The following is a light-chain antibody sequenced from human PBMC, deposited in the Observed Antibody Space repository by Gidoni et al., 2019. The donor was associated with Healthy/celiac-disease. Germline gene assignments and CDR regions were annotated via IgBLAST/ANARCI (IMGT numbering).Light chain of an antibody. J-gene: IGKJ5*01. CDR2: GAS. CDR3: QQYGSSPDT. Sequence: IVLTQSPGTLSLSPGERATLSCRASQSVCSSYLAWYQQKPGQAPRLLIYGASSRATGIPDRFSGSGSGTDFTLTISRLEPEDFAVYYCQQYGSSPDTFGQGTRLEIK. V-gene: IGKV3-20*01. CDR1: QSVCSSY.